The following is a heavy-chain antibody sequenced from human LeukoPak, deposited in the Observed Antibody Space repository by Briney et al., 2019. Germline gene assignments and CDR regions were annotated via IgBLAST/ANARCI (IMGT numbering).Heavy chain of an antibody. CDR2: IHYSGST. D-gene: IGHD5-18*01. CDR3: ASAGGYIYGYPFAY. Sequence: AETLSLTCTVSGGSISSDYWRWIRQPPGKPLEGIGYIHYSGSTNHTPSLKSRLTLSAATSKHQFSMKLSSVPAADTAVYYCASAGGYIYGYPFAYWGQGTLVTVSS. J-gene: IGHJ4*02. V-gene: IGHV4-59*01. CDR1: GGSISSDY.